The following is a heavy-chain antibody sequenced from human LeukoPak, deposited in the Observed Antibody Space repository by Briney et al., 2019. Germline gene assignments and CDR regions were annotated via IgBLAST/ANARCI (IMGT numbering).Heavy chain of an antibody. V-gene: IGHV3-21*01. CDR3: ARDPNYYDSSGPFDY. J-gene: IGHJ4*02. Sequence: NYADSVKGRFTISRDNAKNSLYLQMNSLRAEDTAVYYCARDPNYYDSSGPFDYWGQGTLVTVSS. D-gene: IGHD3-22*01.